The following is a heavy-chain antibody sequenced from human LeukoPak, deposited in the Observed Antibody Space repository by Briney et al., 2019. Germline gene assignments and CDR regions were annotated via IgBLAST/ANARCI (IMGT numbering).Heavy chain of an antibody. J-gene: IGHJ4*02. CDR2: ISGPGDHT. V-gene: IGHV3-23*01. D-gene: IGHD3-16*01. CDR3: ARGFGYFDY. Sequence: GGSLRLSCAASGFTFSRYAMTWVRQTPGKGLEWVSSISGPGDHTYYADSVKGRFTISRDNSKNTLYLQMNSLRAEDTAVYYCARGFGYFDYWGQGTLVTVSS. CDR1: GFTFSRYA.